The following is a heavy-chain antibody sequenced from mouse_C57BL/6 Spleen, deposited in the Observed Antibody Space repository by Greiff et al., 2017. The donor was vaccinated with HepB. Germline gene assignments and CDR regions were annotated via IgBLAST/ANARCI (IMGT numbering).Heavy chain of an antibody. J-gene: IGHJ2*01. D-gene: IGHD1-1*01. Sequence: EVKLMESGGGLVKPGGSLKLSCAASGFTFSDYGMHWVRQAPEKGLEWVAYISSGSSNIYYADTVKGRFTISRDNTKNTLFLQMTSLRSEDTAMYYCERESSRDYFDYLGQGTTLTVSS. V-gene: IGHV5-17*01. CDR2: ISSGSSNI. CDR1: GFTFSDYG. CDR3: ERESSRDYFDY.